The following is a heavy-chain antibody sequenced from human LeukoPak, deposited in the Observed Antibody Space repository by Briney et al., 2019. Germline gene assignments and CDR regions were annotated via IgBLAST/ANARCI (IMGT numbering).Heavy chain of an antibody. CDR2: IKQDGSEK. D-gene: IGHD3-22*01. CDR3: ARSRGTTSWYYYDSSGYYLDY. V-gene: IGHV3-7*01. J-gene: IGHJ4*02. Sequence: GGSLRLSCAASGFTFSSYWMSWVRQAPGKGLEWVANIKQDGSEKYYVDSVKGRFTISRDNAENSLYLQMNSLRAEDTAVYYCARSRGTTSWYYYDSSGYYLDYWGQGTLVTVSS. CDR1: GFTFSSYW.